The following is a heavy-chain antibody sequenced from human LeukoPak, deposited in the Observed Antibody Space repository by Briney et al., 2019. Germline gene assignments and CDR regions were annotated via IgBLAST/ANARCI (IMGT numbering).Heavy chain of an antibody. Sequence: GGSLRLSCTASGFTVGDYAMSWFRQAPGKGLEWVGFIRSKAYGGTTEYAASVKGRFTISRDDSKSIAYLQMNSLKTEDTAVYYCTRSGVRYDRLFCDYWGQGTLVTVSS. CDR3: TRSGVRYDRLFCDY. CDR2: IRSKAYGGTT. V-gene: IGHV3-49*03. J-gene: IGHJ4*02. CDR1: GFTVGDYA. D-gene: IGHD3-22*01.